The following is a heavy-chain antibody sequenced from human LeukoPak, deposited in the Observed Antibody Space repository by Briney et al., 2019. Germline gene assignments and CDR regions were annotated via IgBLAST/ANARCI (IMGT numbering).Heavy chain of an antibody. CDR3: ARDGRGYSYGRSPTYYFYYYMDV. V-gene: IGHV3-64*01. D-gene: IGHD5-18*01. CDR2: ISSDGGST. Sequence: QPGGSLRLSCAASGFTFSSYAMHWVRQAPGKGLEYVSSISSDGGSTYYANSVNGRFTISRDNAKNTLYLQMGSLRAEDMALYYCARDGRGYSYGRSPTYYFYYYMDVWGKGTTVTVSS. CDR1: GFTFSSYA. J-gene: IGHJ6*03.